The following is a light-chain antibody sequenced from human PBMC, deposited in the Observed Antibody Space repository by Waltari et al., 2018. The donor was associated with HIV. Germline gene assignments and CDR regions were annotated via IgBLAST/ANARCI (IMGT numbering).Light chain of an antibody. V-gene: IGLV1-51*01. Sequence: QSVLTQPPSVSAAPGQKVTISCSGSSSNIGNNYVSWYQQLPGTAPKLLIYDNNNRPSGIPAPFSGSESGTSATLGITGLQTGDEADYYCGTWDSSLSAWVFGGGTKLTVL. J-gene: IGLJ3*02. CDR1: SSNIGNNY. CDR3: GTWDSSLSAWV. CDR2: DNN.